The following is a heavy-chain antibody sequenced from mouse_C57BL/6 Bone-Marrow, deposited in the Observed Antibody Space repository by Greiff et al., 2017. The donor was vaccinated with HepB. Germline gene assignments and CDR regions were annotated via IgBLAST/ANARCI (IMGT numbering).Heavy chain of an antibody. CDR1: GYTFTSYG. V-gene: IGHV1-81*01. D-gene: IGHD1-1*01. J-gene: IGHJ2*01. CDR3: ARRDHYGSRSFDY. CDR2: IYPRSGNS. Sequence: QVQLQQSGAELARPGASVKLSCKASGYTFTSYGISWVKQRTGQGLEWIGEIYPRSGNSYYNEKFKGKATLTADKSSSTAYMQLSSLTSEDSAVYFCARRDHYGSRSFDYWGQGTTLTVSS.